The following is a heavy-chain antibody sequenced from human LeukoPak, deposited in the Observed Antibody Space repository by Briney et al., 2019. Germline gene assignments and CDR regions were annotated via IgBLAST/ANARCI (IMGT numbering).Heavy chain of an antibody. J-gene: IGHJ5*02. D-gene: IGHD6-13*01. CDR3: ARDRQQLVRRGYWFDP. V-gene: IGHV1-2*02. Sequence: VKVSCKASGYTFTGYYMHGVRQAPGQGLEWMGWINPNSGGTNYAQKFQGRVTMTRDTSISTAYMELSRLRSDDTAVYYCARDRQQLVRRGYWFDPWGQGTLVTVSS. CDR2: INPNSGGT. CDR1: GYTFTGYY.